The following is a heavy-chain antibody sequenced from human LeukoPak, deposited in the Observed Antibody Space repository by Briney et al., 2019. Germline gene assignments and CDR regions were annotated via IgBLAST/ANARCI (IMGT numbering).Heavy chain of an antibody. J-gene: IGHJ6*02. V-gene: IGHV1-46*01. CDR2: INPSGGST. Sequence: ASVKVSCKASGYTFTSYYMHWVRQAPGQGVEWMGIINPSGGSTSYAQKFQGRVTMTRDTSTSTVYMELSSLRSEDTAVYYCASPPLIAAAGNYYYGTDVWGQGTTVTVSS. CDR1: GYTFTSYY. D-gene: IGHD6-13*01. CDR3: ASPPLIAAAGNYYYGTDV.